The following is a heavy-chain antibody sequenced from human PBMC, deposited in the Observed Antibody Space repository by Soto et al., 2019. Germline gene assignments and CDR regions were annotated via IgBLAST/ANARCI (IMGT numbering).Heavy chain of an antibody. V-gene: IGHV5-51*01. CDR1: GYSFTNYW. J-gene: IGHJ6*02. CDR3: ARXTIFGVARLGENYGMDV. CDR2: IYPGDSDT. Sequence: GESMKISWKGSGYSFTNYWIGWVRQMPGKGLEWMGIIYPGDSDTRYSPSFQGQVTISADKSISTAYLQWSSLKASDTAMYYCARXTIFGVARLGENYGMDVWGQGTTVTVSS. D-gene: IGHD3-3*01.